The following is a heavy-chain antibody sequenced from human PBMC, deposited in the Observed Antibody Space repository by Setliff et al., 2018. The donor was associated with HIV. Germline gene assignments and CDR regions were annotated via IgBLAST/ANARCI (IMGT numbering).Heavy chain of an antibody. CDR1: GGTFSSYA. CDR3: ARDNFDSRLYFDY. CDR2: IIPSLGIA. J-gene: IGHJ4*02. V-gene: IGHV1-69*10. D-gene: IGHD3-22*01. Sequence: SVKVSCKASGGTFSSYAISWVRQAPGQGLEWMGGIIPSLGIANYAQKFQGRVTITADKSTSTAYMELSSLRSEDTAVYYCARDNFDSRLYFDYWGQGTPVTVSS.